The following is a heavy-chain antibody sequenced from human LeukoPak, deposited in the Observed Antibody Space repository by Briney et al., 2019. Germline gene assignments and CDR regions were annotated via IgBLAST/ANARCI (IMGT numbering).Heavy chain of an antibody. CDR3: ARRRFVRGPDVVNPFDY. J-gene: IGHJ4*02. CDR1: GGSISNTFYY. V-gene: IGHV4-39*01. Sequence: SETLSLTCTVSGGSISNTFYYWGWIRQPPGKGLEWIGSINYSGSTYYNPSLKSRVTISIDTSKNQFSPNLSSVTAADTAVYYCARRRFVRGPDVVNPFDYWGQGTLVTVSS. CDR2: INYSGST. D-gene: IGHD2-8*01.